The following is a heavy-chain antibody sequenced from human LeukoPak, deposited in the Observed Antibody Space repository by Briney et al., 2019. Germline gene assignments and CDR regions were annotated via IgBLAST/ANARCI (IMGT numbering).Heavy chain of an antibody. CDR2: IYTSGST. Sequence: SETLSLTCTVSGGSISSSSYYWGWIRQPAGKGLEWIVRIYTSGSTNYNPSLKSRVTMSVDTSKNQFSLKLSSVTAADTAVYYCARVSYYYDSSGDPNTAFDIWGQGTMVTVSS. CDR1: GGSISSSSYY. CDR3: ARVSYYYDSSGDPNTAFDI. D-gene: IGHD3-22*01. J-gene: IGHJ3*02. V-gene: IGHV4-61*02.